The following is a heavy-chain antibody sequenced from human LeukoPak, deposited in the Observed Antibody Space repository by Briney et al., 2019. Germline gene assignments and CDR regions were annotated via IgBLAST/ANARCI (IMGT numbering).Heavy chain of an antibody. V-gene: IGHV1-24*01. CDR2: FDPEDGET. CDR3: ATLALWSGYNWFDP. J-gene: IGHJ5*02. D-gene: IGHD3-3*01. Sequence: ASVKVSCKVSGYTLTELSMHWVRQAPGKGLEWMGGFDPEDGETIYAQKFQGRVTMTEDTSTDTAYMELSSLRSEDTAVYYCATLALWSGYNWFDPWGQGTLVTVSS. CDR1: GYTLTELS.